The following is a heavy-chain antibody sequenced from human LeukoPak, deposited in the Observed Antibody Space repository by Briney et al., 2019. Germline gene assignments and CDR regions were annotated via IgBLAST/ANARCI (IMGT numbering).Heavy chain of an antibody. CDR2: IYYRGTT. J-gene: IGHJ4*02. Sequence: PSETLSLTCAVYGGSFSGYYWSWIRQPPGKGLEWIGYIYYRGTTNYNPSLRSRVTISVDTSKNQFSLKLSSVTAADTAVYYCARDSAEPYYYDYWGQGTLVTVSS. V-gene: IGHV4-34*11. CDR3: ARDSAEPYYYDY. CDR1: GGSFSGYY. D-gene: IGHD1-26*01.